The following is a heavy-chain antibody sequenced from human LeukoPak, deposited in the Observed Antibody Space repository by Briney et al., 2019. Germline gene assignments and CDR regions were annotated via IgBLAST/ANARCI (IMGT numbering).Heavy chain of an antibody. CDR3: AREGIAVAGTGAGD. D-gene: IGHD6-19*01. CDR2: INPNSGGT. CDR1: GYTFTGYY. Sequence: GASVKVSCKASGYTFTGYYMHWVRQAPGQGLEWMGRINPNSGGTNYAQKFQGRVTMTRDTSISTAYMELTSLRSDDTAVYYCAREGIAVAGTGAGDWGQGTLVTVSS. V-gene: IGHV1-2*06. J-gene: IGHJ4*02.